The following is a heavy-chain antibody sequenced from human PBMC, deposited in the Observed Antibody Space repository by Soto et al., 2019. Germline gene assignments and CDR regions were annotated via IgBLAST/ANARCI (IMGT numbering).Heavy chain of an antibody. V-gene: IGHV4-39*01. CDR2: IYYSGST. CDR3: ARAGDEYCSSTSCYARWFDP. D-gene: IGHD2-2*01. J-gene: IGHJ5*02. Sequence: SETLSLTCTVSGGSISSSSYYWGWIRQPPGKGLEWIGSIYYSGSTYYKPSLKSRVTISVDTSKNQFSLKLNSVTAADTAVYYCARAGDEYCSSTSCYARWFDPWGQGTLVTVSS. CDR1: GGSISSSSYY.